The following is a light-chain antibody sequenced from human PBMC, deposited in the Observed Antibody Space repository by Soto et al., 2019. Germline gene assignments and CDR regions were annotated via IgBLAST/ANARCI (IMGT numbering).Light chain of an antibody. CDR3: QESYNTLTFT. J-gene: IGKJ3*01. Sequence: DIQMTQSPSSLSASVGDRVTITCRASQSISNYLNWYQQKPGKAPKLLIFAASNLQSGVPSRFSGSGSGTDFTLTISSLQPEDFATYYSQESYNTLTFTLGPGNKVDIK. CDR2: AAS. V-gene: IGKV1-39*01. CDR1: QSISNY.